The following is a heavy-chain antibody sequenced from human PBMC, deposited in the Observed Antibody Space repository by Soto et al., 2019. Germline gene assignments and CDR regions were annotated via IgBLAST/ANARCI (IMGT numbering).Heavy chain of an antibody. CDR1: GGSTSSDNY. Sequence: PSETLSLTCTVSGGSTSSDNYWSWIRQPPGKGLEWIGHIYYSGNTDYNPSLKSRLAISIDTSKNQFSLKLSSVTAADTAVYYCARRPYGMDVWGQGTTVTVSS. J-gene: IGHJ6*02. V-gene: IGHV4-39*07. CDR2: IYYSGNT. CDR3: ARRPYGMDV.